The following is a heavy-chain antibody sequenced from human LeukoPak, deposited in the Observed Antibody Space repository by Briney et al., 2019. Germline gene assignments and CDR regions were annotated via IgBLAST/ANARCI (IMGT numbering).Heavy chain of an antibody. CDR2: INPNSGGT. V-gene: IGHV1-2*02. D-gene: IGHD6-19*01. J-gene: IGHJ4*02. CDR3: ASFDVSVAGSPVDY. CDR1: GYTFTGYY. Sequence: ASEKVSCKASGYTFTGYYMHWVRQAPVQGVEWMGWINPNSGGTNYAQKFQGRVTMTRDTSISTAYMELSRLRSDDTAVYYCASFDVSVAGSPVDYWGQGTLVTVSS.